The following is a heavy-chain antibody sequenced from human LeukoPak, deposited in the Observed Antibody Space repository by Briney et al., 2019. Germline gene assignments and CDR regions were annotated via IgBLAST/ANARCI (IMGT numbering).Heavy chain of an antibody. V-gene: IGHV3-23*01. D-gene: IGHD3-9*01. CDR3: AKWGDYDVLTGYYVSDY. CDR2: ITGSGGNT. Sequence: GGSLRLSCAASGFTFSNYAMSWVRQAPGKGLEWASAITGSGGNTYYADSVKGRFTISRDNSKNTVFLQMNSLRAEDTAVYYCAKWGDYDVLTGYYVSDYWGQGTLVTVSS. J-gene: IGHJ4*02. CDR1: GFTFSNYA.